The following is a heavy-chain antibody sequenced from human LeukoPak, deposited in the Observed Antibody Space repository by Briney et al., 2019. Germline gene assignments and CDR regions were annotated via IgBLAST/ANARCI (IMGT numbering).Heavy chain of an antibody. V-gene: IGHV3-23*01. J-gene: IGHJ4*02. CDR3: AKGRRSNDYYSQSDY. D-gene: IGHD3-10*01. CDR2: ISGSGNM. Sequence: GGSLRLSCAASGFTFSTYAMNWVRQAPGKGLEWVSVISGSGNMYYADSVKGRFIISRDNSKNTLYLQMNSLRAEDTAVYYCAKGRRSNDYYSQSDYWGQGTLVTVSS. CDR1: GFTFSTYA.